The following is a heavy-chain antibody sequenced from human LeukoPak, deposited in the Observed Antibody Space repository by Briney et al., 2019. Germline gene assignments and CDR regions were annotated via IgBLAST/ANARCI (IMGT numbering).Heavy chain of an antibody. V-gene: IGHV4-38-2*01. Sequence: SETLSLTCAVSGYSISSGYYWGWIRQPPGKGLEWIGIIYHSGSTYYNPSLKSRVTISVDTSKNQFSLKLSSVTAADTAVYYCARIGGDGFANYDFLNWFDPWGQGTLVTVSS. CDR1: GYSISSGYY. J-gene: IGHJ5*02. D-gene: IGHD3-3*01. CDR2: IYHSGST. CDR3: ARIGGDGFANYDFLNWFDP.